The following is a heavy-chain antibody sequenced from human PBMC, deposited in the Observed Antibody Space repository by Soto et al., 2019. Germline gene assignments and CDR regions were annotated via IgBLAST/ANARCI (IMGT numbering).Heavy chain of an antibody. CDR2: IKTDGSST. V-gene: IGHV3-74*01. Sequence: EVQLVESGGALVQPGGSLRLSCAASGFTFSSYWMHWVRQVPGEGLVWVSRIKTDGSSTSYADSVKGRFTISRDNAKNTMYRQMNSLGAEDTAVYYCARVGVGHYEFDYWGQGTLVTVSS. J-gene: IGHJ4*02. CDR1: GFTFSSYW. CDR3: ARVGVGHYEFDY. D-gene: IGHD3-16*01.